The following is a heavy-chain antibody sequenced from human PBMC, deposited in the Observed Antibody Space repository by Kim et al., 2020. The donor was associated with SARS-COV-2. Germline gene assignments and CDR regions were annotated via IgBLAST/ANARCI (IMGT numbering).Heavy chain of an antibody. CDR1: GFTFSSYA. D-gene: IGHD6-19*01. CDR3: AGLAVAGPYDY. J-gene: IGHJ4*02. V-gene: IGHV3-30*04. CDR2: ISYDGSNK. Sequence: GGSLRLSCAASGFTFSSYAMHWVRQAPGKGLEWVAVISYDGSNKYYADSVKGRFTISRDNSKNTLYLQMNSLRAEDTAVYYCAGLAVAGPYDYWGQGTLVTVSS.